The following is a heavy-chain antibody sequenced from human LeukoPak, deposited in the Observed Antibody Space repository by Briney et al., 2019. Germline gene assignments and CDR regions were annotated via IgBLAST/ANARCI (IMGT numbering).Heavy chain of an antibody. Sequence: SETLSLTCTVSGYSISSGGYYWSWVRQHPRKGLEWIGYIYYTGNTDYNPSLKSRVTLSVDASKSHFSLRLTSVTAADTAVYYCARGRGSYYYDSSVYYGIDYWGQGTLVTVSS. CDR1: GYSISSGGYY. J-gene: IGHJ4*02. D-gene: IGHD3-22*01. CDR3: ARGRGSYYYDSSVYYGIDY. CDR2: IYYTGNT. V-gene: IGHV4-31*03.